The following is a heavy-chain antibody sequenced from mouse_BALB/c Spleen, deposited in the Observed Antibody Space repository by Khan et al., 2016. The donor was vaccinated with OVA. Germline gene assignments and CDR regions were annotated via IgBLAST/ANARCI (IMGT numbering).Heavy chain of an antibody. V-gene: IGHV1-7*01. Sequence: VQLQQSGAELAKPGASVKMSCKASGYTFTSYWMHWIKQRPGQGLEWIGYINPITVYTEYNQKFKDQATLTADKSSSTAYMQLSSLTSEDSAVYYCARDYERFAYWGQGTLVTVSA. D-gene: IGHD1-1*01. CDR1: GYTFTSYW. CDR3: ARDYERFAY. CDR2: INPITVYT. J-gene: IGHJ3*01.